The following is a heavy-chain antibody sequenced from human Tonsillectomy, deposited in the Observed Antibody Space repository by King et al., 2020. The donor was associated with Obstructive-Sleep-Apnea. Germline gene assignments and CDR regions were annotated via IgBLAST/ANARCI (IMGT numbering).Heavy chain of an antibody. J-gene: IGHJ5*02. CDR1: GYNLSTYV. V-gene: IGHV7-4-1*02. CDR2: IDTNTGNP. Sequence: QLVQSGSELRKPGASVKVSCKASGYNLSTYVMNWVRQAPGQGLEWMGWIDTNTGNPTYAQGFTRRFVFSLDTSVSTAYLKISSLRTEDTAVYYRARGRSWFDPWGQGTLVTVSS. CDR3: ARGRSWFDP.